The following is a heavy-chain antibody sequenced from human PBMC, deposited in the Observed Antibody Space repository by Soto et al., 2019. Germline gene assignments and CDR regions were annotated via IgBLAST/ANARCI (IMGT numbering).Heavy chain of an antibody. CDR1: GRAVSTTY. Sequence: QVHLVQSGAEVMKPGASVKVSCRAAGRAVSTTYIHWVRQAPGQGLEWMGIINPSGGSRSYSQTFQGRVTMTGDTSTVYMELSSLTYEDTDVYYCAGGTLWFGEFSQFDPWGQGTLVTVSS. J-gene: IGHJ5*02. CDR2: INPSGGSR. CDR3: AGGTLWFGEFSQFDP. D-gene: IGHD3-10*01. V-gene: IGHV1-46*01.